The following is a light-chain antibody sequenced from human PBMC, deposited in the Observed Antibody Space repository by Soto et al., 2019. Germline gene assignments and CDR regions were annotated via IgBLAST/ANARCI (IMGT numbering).Light chain of an antibody. CDR3: QQSYSTPN. CDR2: AAS. J-gene: IGKJ2*01. CDR1: QSISTY. V-gene: IGKV1-39*01. Sequence: DIQMTQSPSSLSASVGARVTITCRASQSISTYLNWYQQKPGMAPKLLIYAASSLQSGVPSRFSGSGSGTDFTLTISSLQPEDFATYYCQQSYSTPNFGQGTKLEIK.